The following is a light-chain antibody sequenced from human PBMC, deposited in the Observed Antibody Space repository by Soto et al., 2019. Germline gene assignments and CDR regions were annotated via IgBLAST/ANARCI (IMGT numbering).Light chain of an antibody. Sequence: DIQLTQSPSTLSASVGDRVTITCRASQSISSWLAWYQQKPGKAPKFLIYKTSNLERGVPSRFSGSGSGTEFTLTISSLQTDDFATYYCQYYNNYCWTFGQGTKVEIK. CDR1: QSISSW. CDR3: QYYNNYCWT. CDR2: KTS. V-gene: IGKV1-5*03. J-gene: IGKJ1*01.